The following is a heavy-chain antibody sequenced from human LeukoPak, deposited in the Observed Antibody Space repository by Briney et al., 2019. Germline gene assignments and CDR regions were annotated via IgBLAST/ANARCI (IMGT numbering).Heavy chain of an antibody. CDR2: IIPIFGTA. V-gene: IGHV1-69*06. Sequence: VASVKVSCKASGGTFSSYAISWVRQAPGQGLEWMGRIIPIFGTANYAQKFQGRVTITADKSTSTAYMELSSLRSEDTAVYYCARDRYYDFWSGYYYYYYYMDVWGKGTTVTVSS. J-gene: IGHJ6*03. CDR3: ARDRYYDFWSGYYYYYYYMDV. CDR1: GGTFSSYA. D-gene: IGHD3-3*01.